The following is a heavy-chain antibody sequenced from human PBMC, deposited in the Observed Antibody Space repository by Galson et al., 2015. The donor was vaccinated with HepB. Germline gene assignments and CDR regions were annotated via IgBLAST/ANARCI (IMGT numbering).Heavy chain of an antibody. CDR2: IYWNDDK. Sequence: PALVKPTQTLTLTCTFSGFSLSTSGVGVGWIRQPPGKALEWLALIYWNDDKRYSPSLKSRLTITKDTSKNQVVLTMTNMDPVDTATYYCARAGLTIFGLDMDVWGKGTTVTVSS. CDR1: GFSLSTSGVG. J-gene: IGHJ6*03. V-gene: IGHV2-5*01. CDR3: ARAGLTIFGLDMDV. D-gene: IGHD3/OR15-3a*01.